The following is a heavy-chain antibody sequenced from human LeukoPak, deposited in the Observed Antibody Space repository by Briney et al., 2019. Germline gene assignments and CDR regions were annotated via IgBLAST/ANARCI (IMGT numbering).Heavy chain of an antibody. Sequence: SVKVSCKASGGTFSSYAISWVRQAPGQGLEWMGRIIPIFGTANYAQKFQGRVTITTDESTSTAYMELGSLRSEDTAVYYCARHFLSPSSSSWAGDYYYYYYMDVWGKGTTVTVSS. CDR1: GGTFSSYA. V-gene: IGHV1-69*05. D-gene: IGHD6-13*01. CDR2: IIPIFGTA. J-gene: IGHJ6*03. CDR3: ARHFLSPSSSSWAGDYYYYYYMDV.